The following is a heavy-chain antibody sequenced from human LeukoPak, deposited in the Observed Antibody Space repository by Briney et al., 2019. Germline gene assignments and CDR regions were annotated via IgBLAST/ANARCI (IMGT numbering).Heavy chain of an antibody. CDR2: IHTSGTM. CDR1: GGSVSTGSYY. Sequence: SQTLSLTCTVSGGSVSTGSYYWSWIRQPAVRGLEWIGHIHTSGTMNYNASLKSRVRISVETSKNQFSLRLSSVTAADTAMYFCARGILRDYYDSSGFYHRGGVGYWGQGTLVTVSS. J-gene: IGHJ4*02. V-gene: IGHV4-61*09. CDR3: ARGILRDYYDSSGFYHRGGVGY. D-gene: IGHD3-22*01.